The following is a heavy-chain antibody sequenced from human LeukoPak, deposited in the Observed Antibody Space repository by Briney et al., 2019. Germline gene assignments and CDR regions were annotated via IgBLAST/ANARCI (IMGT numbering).Heavy chain of an antibody. CDR2: IYNSGST. CDR1: GGSLSGYY. J-gene: IGHJ4*02. D-gene: IGHD3-9*01. Sequence: SETLSLTCSVSGGSLSGYYWNWIRQPPGKGLEWLGYIYNSGSTNYNPSLKSRVTISVDTSTNQFSLKLSSVTAADTAVYYCARVASAGSYFDWLRPDYWGQGTLVTVSS. V-gene: IGHV4-59*01. CDR3: ARVASAGSYFDWLRPDY.